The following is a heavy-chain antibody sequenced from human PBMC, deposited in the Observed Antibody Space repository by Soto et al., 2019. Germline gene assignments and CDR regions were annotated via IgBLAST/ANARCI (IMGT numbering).Heavy chain of an antibody. CDR1: GYTFTHYA. D-gene: IGHD2-8*01. V-gene: IGHV1-3*04. J-gene: IGHJ3*02. CDR2: INTDNGYT. Sequence: VSVKVSCKSSGYTFTHYAMHWVRQAPGQGLEWLGWINTDNGYTAFSQKFQGRVSITMDTSASTAYVELSSLTSEDTGVYYCARQGDSRILRDTFDIWGQGTLVTVSS. CDR3: ARQGDSRILRDTFDI.